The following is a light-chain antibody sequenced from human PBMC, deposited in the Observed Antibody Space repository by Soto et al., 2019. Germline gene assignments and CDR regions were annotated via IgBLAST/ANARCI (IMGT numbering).Light chain of an antibody. CDR2: YDT. V-gene: IGLV3-21*04. J-gene: IGLJ3*02. Sequence: SSELTQPPSVSVAPGKTARITCEGNNIGSKSVHWYQQKPGQAPVLVIYYDTDRPSGIPERFSGSNSGNTATLTISRVEAGDEADYSCQVWDSSSDHPVFGGGTQLTVL. CDR1: NIGSKS. CDR3: QVWDSSSDHPV.